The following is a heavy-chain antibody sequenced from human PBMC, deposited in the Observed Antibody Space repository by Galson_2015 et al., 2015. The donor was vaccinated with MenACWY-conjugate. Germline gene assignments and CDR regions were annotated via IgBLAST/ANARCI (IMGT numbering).Heavy chain of an antibody. V-gene: IGHV3-33*01. D-gene: IGHD2-2*01. J-gene: IGHJ6*02. CDR1: GFPFNTYG. CDR2: IWYDGSNQ. Sequence: SLRLSCAASGFPFNTYGMHWLRQAPGKGLQWVAVIWYDGSNQYYADSVKGRFTISRDNFKSTLYLQMERLRGEDTAVYYCARVGVLCNATTCYEPWGGMDVWGQGTTVLVSS. CDR3: ARVGVLCNATTCYEPWGGMDV.